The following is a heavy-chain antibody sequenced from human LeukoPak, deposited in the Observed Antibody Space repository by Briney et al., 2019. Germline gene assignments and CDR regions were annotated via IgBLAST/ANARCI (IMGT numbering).Heavy chain of an antibody. CDR2: ISWNSGRT. CDR3: AKDAWPRDYDAFDI. J-gene: IGHJ3*02. CDR1: GFNFDDYA. V-gene: IGHV3-9*03. D-gene: IGHD4-11*01. Sequence: PGGSLRHSCVASGFNFDDYAMHWVRLAPGRGLEWVSGISWNSGRTGYADSVKGRFTISRDNAKNSLYLQMNRLRAEDMALYYCAKDAWPRDYDAFDIWGQGTMVTVSS.